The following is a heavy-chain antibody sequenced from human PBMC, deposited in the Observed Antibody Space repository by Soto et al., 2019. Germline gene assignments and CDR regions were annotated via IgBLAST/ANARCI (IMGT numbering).Heavy chain of an antibody. Sequence: VASVKVSCKASGGTFSSYAISWVRQAPGQGLEWMGGIIPIFGTANYAQKFQGRVTITADESTSTAYMELSGLRSEDTAVYYCATNPTIRYNWLDPWGQGTLVTVSS. CDR3: ATNPTIRYNWLDP. V-gene: IGHV1-69*13. CDR2: IIPIFGTA. J-gene: IGHJ5*02. CDR1: GGTFSSYA.